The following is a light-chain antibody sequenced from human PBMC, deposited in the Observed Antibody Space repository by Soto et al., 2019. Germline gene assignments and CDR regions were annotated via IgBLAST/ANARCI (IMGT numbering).Light chain of an antibody. Sequence: IVLTQSPGTLSLSPGERATLSCRASQSVSGNFLAWYQEKPGQAPRLLIYGASSRATGIPDRFSGSGSGTDFTLTISRLEPEDFAVYYCQQRSNWPPVLTFGGGTKVDIK. CDR1: QSVSGNF. J-gene: IGKJ4*01. CDR3: QQRSNWPPVLT. V-gene: IGKV3D-20*02. CDR2: GAS.